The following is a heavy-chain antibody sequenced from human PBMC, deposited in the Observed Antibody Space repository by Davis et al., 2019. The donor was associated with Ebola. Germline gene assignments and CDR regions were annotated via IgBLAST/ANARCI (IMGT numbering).Heavy chain of an antibody. J-gene: IGHJ4*02. CDR3: AREGQQLVPYYFDY. CDR1: GFMFNDDY. D-gene: IGHD6-13*01. Sequence: GESLKISCAASGFMFNDDYITRVRQAPGKGLEWVSSISSSSSYIYYAHSVKGRFTISRDNAKNSLYLQMNSLRAEDTAVYYCAREGQQLVPYYFDYWGQGTLVTVSS. CDR2: ISSSSSYI. V-gene: IGHV3-21*01.